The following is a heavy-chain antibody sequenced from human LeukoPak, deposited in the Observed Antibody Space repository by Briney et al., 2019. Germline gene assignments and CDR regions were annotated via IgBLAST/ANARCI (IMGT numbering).Heavy chain of an antibody. Sequence: SETLSLTCTVSGSSISSYYWSWIRQPAGKGLEWIGRIYTSGSTNYNPSLKSRVTMSVDTSKNQFSLKLSSVTAADTAVYYCARHIAAAGQVYYYYYMDVWGKGTTVTVSS. CDR1: GSSISSYY. CDR3: ARHIAAAGQVYYYYYMDV. CDR2: IYTSGST. V-gene: IGHV4-4*07. D-gene: IGHD6-13*01. J-gene: IGHJ6*03.